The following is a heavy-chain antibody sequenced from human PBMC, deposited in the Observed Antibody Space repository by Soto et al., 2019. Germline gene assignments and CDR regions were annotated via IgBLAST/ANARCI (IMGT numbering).Heavy chain of an antibody. V-gene: IGHV3-33*01. CDR1: GFTFSGHA. D-gene: IGHD6-19*01. CDR3: ARDGQGLAPYALDV. Sequence: QVQLVESGGGVAQPGRSLRLSCTVSGFTFSGHAMHWVRQAPGKGLEWVTQIWYEGSNKYYAESVKGRFTISRDNSKNTLYLQMNSLIVEDTAVYYCARDGQGLAPYALDVWGQGTSGTVSS. J-gene: IGHJ6*02. CDR2: IWYEGSNK.